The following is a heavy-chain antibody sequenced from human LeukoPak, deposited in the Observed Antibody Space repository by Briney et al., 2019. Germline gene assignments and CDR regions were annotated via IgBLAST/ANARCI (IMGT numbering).Heavy chain of an antibody. V-gene: IGHV1-18*01. J-gene: IGHJ4*02. CDR2: ISAYNGNT. D-gene: IGHD4-23*01. CDR3: ASSLGFYGGPYYFDY. CDR1: GYTFTSYG. Sequence: ASVKVSCKASGYTFTSYGISWVRQAPGQGLEWMGWISAYNGNTNYAQKLQGRVTMTTDTSTSTAYMELRSLRSDDTAVYYCASSLGFYGGPYYFDYWGQGTLVTVSS.